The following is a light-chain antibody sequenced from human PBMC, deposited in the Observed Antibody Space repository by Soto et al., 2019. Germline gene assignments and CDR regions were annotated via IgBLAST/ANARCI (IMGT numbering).Light chain of an antibody. CDR1: QGISRW. J-gene: IGKJ5*01. CDR3: QQANSFPLT. Sequence: DIQMTQSPSFVSASVGDRVTITGRASQGISRWLDWYQQRPGKAPALLIYGASSLQSGVPSRFSGSGSGTDFTLTNSSLQPEDFATYYCQQANSFPLTFGQGTRLEIK. CDR2: GAS. V-gene: IGKV1-12*01.